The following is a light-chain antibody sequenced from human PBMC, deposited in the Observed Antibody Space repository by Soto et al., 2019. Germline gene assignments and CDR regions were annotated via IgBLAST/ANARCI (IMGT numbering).Light chain of an antibody. CDR1: HDISNY. CDR3: QQCDNLPLT. CDR2: DAS. V-gene: IGKV1-33*01. Sequence: DIQMTQSPYSLSASVGDRVTITCQASHDISNYLNWYQQKPGKAPKLLIYDASNLETGVPSRFSGSGSGTVFTFTISSLQPEDIATYYCQQCDNLPLTFGGGTKVEIK. J-gene: IGKJ4*01.